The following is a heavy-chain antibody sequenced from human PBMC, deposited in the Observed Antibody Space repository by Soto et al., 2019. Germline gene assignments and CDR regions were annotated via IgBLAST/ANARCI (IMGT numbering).Heavy chain of an antibody. J-gene: IGHJ4*02. V-gene: IGHV3-21*01. CDR1: GLSFSRYA. Sequence: LLVESGGGLVKPGGSLRLSCAGSGLSFSRYAMNWVRQAPGKGLEWVASISGTASHIRYADSVRGRFTISKDDAKNSLSRQITSLRAEDTAVYFCAKGRGAAYYFDFWGRGTLVSVSS. CDR2: ISGTASHI. CDR3: AKGRGAAYYFDF. D-gene: IGHD3-10*01.